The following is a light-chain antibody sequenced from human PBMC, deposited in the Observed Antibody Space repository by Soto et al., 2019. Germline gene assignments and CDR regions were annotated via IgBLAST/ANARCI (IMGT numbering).Light chain of an antibody. CDR3: QQSYRSPYT. J-gene: IGKJ2*01. V-gene: IGKV1-39*01. Sequence: IQMTQSPSSLSASVGDSVTVTCRASQSINIYLNWYQQKPGKAPTLLIYGASSLQSGVPSRFTGGGSRTDFTLTSSSLQPEDFATYYCQQSYRSPYTFCQGTKLEIK. CDR1: QSINIY. CDR2: GAS.